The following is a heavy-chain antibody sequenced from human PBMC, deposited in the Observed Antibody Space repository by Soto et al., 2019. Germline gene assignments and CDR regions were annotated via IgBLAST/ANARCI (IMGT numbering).Heavy chain of an antibody. CDR3: ARMATSGTLNWFDP. CDR1: GYAFSNND. J-gene: IGHJ5*02. V-gene: IGHV1-8*01. Sequence: QVQLVQSGAEVKEPGASVKVSCQASGYAFSNNDISWVRHVCGQGLEWMGWMNPNSGNGGYAQKFQGRVTMTRDTSTSTAYLELSSLASDDTAIYYCARMATSGTLNWFDPWGQGTLVTVSS. CDR2: MNPNSGNG.